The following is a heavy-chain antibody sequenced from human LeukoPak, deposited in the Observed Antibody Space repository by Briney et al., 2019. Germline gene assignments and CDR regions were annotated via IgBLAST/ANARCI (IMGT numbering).Heavy chain of an antibody. CDR1: GFTFSSFW. J-gene: IGHJ4*02. V-gene: IGHV3-7*01. D-gene: IGHD2-2*02. CDR3: ARGGLYCSGTSCYKEADY. Sequence: GWSLRLSCAASGFTFSSFWMTWVRQAPGKGLEWVANIMHDGSDKYYVDSVKGRFAISRDNAKNSLYLQMNSLRVEDTAVYYCARGGLYCSGTSCYKEADYWGQGTLVTVSS. CDR2: IMHDGSDK.